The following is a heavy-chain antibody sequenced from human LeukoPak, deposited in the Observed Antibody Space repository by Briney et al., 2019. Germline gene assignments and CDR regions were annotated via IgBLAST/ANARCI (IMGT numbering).Heavy chain of an antibody. J-gene: IGHJ4*02. CDR3: ARDGKRSPRDFWSGYHDC. V-gene: IGHV1-69*05. CDR2: IIPIFGKA. CDR1: GGTFSSYA. Sequence: ASVKVSCEASGGTFSSYAISWVRQAPGQGLEWMGRIIPIFGKANYAQKFQGRVTITTDESTSTAYMELSSLRSEDMAVYYCARDGKRSPRDFWSGYHDCWGQGTLVTVSS. D-gene: IGHD3-3*01.